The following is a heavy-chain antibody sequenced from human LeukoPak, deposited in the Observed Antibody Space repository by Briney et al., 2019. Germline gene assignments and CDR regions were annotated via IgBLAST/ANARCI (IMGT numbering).Heavy chain of an antibody. Sequence: SGPTLVNPTQTLTLTCTFSGFSLSTSGMYVSWILQPPGKALEWLARIDWDDAKYYSPSLKTRLTISKDTSKNQVVLTMTNMDPVDTATYYCARMRRYSSSWYPTDYWGQGTLVTVSS. CDR3: ARMRRYSSSWYPTDY. J-gene: IGHJ4*02. CDR2: IDWDDAK. CDR1: GFSLSTSGMY. D-gene: IGHD6-13*01. V-gene: IGHV2-70*11.